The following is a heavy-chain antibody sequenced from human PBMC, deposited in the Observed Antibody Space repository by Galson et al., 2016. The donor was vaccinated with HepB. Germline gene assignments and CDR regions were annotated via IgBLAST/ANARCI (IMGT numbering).Heavy chain of an antibody. J-gene: IGHJ3*02. CDR2: INRDGSEK. D-gene: IGHD3-10*01. CDR1: GFSLNNYW. Sequence: SLRLSCAASGFSLNNYWMTWVRQAPGKGLEWVANINRDGSEKNHVDSVKGRFTISRDNAKNSLYLQMYSLSAEDTALYYCARDDTHYGSGSYFDAFDNWGQGTKVTVSS. V-gene: IGHV3-7*03. CDR3: ARDDTHYGSGSYFDAFDN.